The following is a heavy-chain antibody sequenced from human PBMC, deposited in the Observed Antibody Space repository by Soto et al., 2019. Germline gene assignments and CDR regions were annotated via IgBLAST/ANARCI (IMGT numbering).Heavy chain of an antibody. V-gene: IGHV4-31*03. D-gene: IGHD3-10*01. CDR3: ARALKISLGEIDY. CDR1: SDSIRSASYH. J-gene: IGHJ4*02. Sequence: PSETLSLTCTVSSDSIRSASYHWTRIRQHPGKGLEWIGYIYYSGSTYYNPSLKSRVTISVDTSKNQFSLKLTSVTAADTAVYYCARALKISLGEIDYWGQGSQVTVSS. CDR2: IYYSGST.